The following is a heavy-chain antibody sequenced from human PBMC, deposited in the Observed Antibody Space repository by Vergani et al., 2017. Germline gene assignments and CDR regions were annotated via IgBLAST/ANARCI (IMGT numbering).Heavy chain of an antibody. CDR2: IIPILGIA. CDR3: ARTIFIAAAVDGYFDY. CDR1: GGTFSSYT. Sequence: QVQLVQSGAEVKKPGSSVKVSCKASGGTFSSYTISWVRQAPGQGLEWMGRIIPILGIANYAQKFQGRVTITADKSTSTAYMELSSLRSEDTAVYYCARTIFIAAAVDGYFDYWGQGTLVTVSS. D-gene: IGHD6-13*01. V-gene: IGHV1-69*02. J-gene: IGHJ4*02.